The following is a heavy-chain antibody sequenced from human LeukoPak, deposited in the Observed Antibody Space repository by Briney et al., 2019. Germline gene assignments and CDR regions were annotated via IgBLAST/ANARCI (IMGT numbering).Heavy chain of an antibody. J-gene: IGHJ4*02. CDR2: IIPIFGTA. Sequence: ASVKVSCKASGGTFSSYAISWVRQAPGQGLEWMGGIIPIFGTANYAQKFQGRVTITADESTSTAYMELSSLRSEDTAVYYCAGDSIAAAVPAFDYWGQGTPVTVSS. V-gene: IGHV1-69*13. CDR1: GGTFSSYA. CDR3: AGDSIAAAVPAFDY. D-gene: IGHD6-13*01.